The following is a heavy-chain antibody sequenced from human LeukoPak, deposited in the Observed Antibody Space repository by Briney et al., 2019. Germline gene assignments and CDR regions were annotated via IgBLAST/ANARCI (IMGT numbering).Heavy chain of an antibody. D-gene: IGHD3-3*01. V-gene: IGHV4-4*07. Sequence: SETLSLTCTVSGGSISSYYWSWIRQPAGKGLEWIGRIYTSGSTNYNPSLKSRVTMSVDTSKNQFSLKLSSVTAADTAVYYCARILVMYYDFWSATPKHGMDVWGQGTTVTVSS. J-gene: IGHJ6*02. CDR3: ARILVMYYDFWSATPKHGMDV. CDR2: IYTSGST. CDR1: GGSISSYY.